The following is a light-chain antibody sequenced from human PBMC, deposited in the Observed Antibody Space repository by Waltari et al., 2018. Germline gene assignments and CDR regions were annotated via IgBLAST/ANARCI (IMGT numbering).Light chain of an antibody. J-gene: IGKJ2*01. CDR3: QQYGTSPYT. CDR1: QSVSSSY. Sequence: DIVLTQSPDTLSLSPGEIATLSCRASQSVSSSYLVWYQQKPGQAPRLLIYGASSRATGIPDRFSGSGSGTDFTLTISRLEPEDFAVYYCQQYGTSPYTFGQGTKLEIK. CDR2: GAS. V-gene: IGKV3-20*01.